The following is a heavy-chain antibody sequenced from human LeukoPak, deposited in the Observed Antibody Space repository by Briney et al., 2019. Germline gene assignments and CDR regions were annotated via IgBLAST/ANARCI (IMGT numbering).Heavy chain of an antibody. D-gene: IGHD6-19*01. V-gene: IGHV3-23*01. J-gene: IGHJ4*02. Sequence: GGSLRLSCAASGFIFTSYAMSWVRQAPGKGLEWVSAISGSGINTYYADSVEGRFTISRDNSKNTVYLQMNSLRAEDTAVYYCAKRLSSGWSTPSSCDYWGQGTLVTVSS. CDR3: AKRLSSGWSTPSSCDY. CDR2: ISGSGINT. CDR1: GFIFTSYA.